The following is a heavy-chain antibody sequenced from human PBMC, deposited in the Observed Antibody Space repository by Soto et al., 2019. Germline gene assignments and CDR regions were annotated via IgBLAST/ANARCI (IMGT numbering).Heavy chain of an antibody. D-gene: IGHD3-10*01. CDR3: AKQRAGFGSGSDTYYFDY. CDR1: GFTFSRSS. J-gene: IGHJ4*02. Sequence: EVQLKETGGGVVKPGGSLRLSCEASGFTFSRSSMGWVRQAPGKGLEWVASIVISDGQTHYANFVRGRFIISRDNAKNSLYLQMNSLRAEDTAVYYCAKQRAGFGSGSDTYYFDYWGQGTLVTVSS. V-gene: IGHV3-21*02. CDR2: IVISDGQT.